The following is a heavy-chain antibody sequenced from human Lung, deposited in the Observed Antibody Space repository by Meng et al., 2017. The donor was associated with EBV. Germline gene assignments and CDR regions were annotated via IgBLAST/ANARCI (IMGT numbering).Heavy chain of an antibody. CDR2: INHSGST. Sequence: VHLPRLVAVSWKPSVTLSVACVFFGGTFSDYYCSRPRQTAVKWVEWIWEINHSGSTHYNPSLESRATISVDTSQNNLSLKLSSVTAAVSAVYYCARGPTTMAHDFDYWGQGTLVTVSS. D-gene: IGHD4-11*01. CDR3: ARGPTTMAHDFDY. CDR1: GGTFSDYY. J-gene: IGHJ4*02. V-gene: IGHV4-34*01.